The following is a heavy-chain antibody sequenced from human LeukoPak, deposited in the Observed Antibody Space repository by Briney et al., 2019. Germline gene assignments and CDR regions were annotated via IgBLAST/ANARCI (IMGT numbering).Heavy chain of an antibody. V-gene: IGHV3-23*01. Sequence: GGSLRLSCAASGFTFSSYAMSWVRQAPGKGLEWVSAISGSGGSTYYADSVKGRFTISRDNSKNTLYLQMNSLRAEDTAIYYCAKTAEGTNGVCYDYWGQGTLVTVSS. CDR3: AKTAEGTNGVCYDY. CDR1: GFTFSSYA. J-gene: IGHJ4*02. D-gene: IGHD2-8*01. CDR2: ISGSGGST.